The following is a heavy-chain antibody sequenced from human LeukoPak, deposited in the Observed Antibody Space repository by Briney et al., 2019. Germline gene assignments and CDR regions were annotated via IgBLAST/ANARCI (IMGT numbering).Heavy chain of an antibody. V-gene: IGHV4-59*03. Sequence: SETLSLTCAVYGGSFSGYYWGWIRQTPGKGLELIGYIYYNGSTNYNPSFKSRVTISIETSKNQFSLKLSSVTAADTAVYYCATVGLVRGIADYWGQGTLVTVSS. D-gene: IGHD3-10*01. CDR3: ATVGLVRGIADY. J-gene: IGHJ4*02. CDR1: GGSFSGYY. CDR2: IYYNGST.